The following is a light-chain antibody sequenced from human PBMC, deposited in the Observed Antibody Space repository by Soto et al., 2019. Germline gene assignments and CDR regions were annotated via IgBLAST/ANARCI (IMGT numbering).Light chain of an antibody. V-gene: IGKV3-20*01. CDR3: QQYGRSPPGIT. CDR1: QSVSSSY. Sequence: EIVLTQSPGTLFLSPGERATLSCRASQSVSSSYLAWYQQKPGQAPRLLIYGASSRATGIPDRFSGSGSGTDFTLTISRLEPEDFAVYYCQQYGRSPPGITFGQGTRLEIK. CDR2: GAS. J-gene: IGKJ5*01.